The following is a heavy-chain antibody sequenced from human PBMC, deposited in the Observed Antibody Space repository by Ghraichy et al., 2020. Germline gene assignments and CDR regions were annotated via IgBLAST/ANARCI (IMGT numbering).Heavy chain of an antibody. CDR3: ARGGGNFDL. D-gene: IGHD4-23*01. CDR1: GFTFSASW. V-gene: IGHV3-7*01. J-gene: IGHJ4*02. Sequence: SCAASGFTFSASWMSWVRQVPGKGLEWVANIKQDGSAQNYVDSVRGRFTISRDNAKSSLFLQMDSLRVEDTALYYCARGGGNFDLWGQGSLVTVSS. CDR2: IKQDGSAQ.